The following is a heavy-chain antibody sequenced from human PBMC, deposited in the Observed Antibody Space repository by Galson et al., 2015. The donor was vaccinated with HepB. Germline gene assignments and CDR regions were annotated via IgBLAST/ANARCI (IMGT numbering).Heavy chain of an antibody. D-gene: IGHD3-22*01. CDR3: AKDITYYASSGQIDY. J-gene: IGHJ4*02. V-gene: IGHV3-9*01. CDR1: GFTFSSYS. CDR2: ISWNSGSI. Sequence: SLRLSCAASGFTFSSYSMNWVRQAPGKGLEWVSGISWNSGSIGYADSVKGRFTISRDNAKNSLYLQMNSLRTEDTALYYCAKDITYYASSGQIDYSGQGTLVTVSS.